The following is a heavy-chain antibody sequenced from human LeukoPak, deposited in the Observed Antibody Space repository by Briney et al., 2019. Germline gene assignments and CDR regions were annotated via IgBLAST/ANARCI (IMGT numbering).Heavy chain of an antibody. V-gene: IGHV3-21*01. D-gene: IGHD5-24*01. CDR1: GFTLSDHY. Sequence: PGGSLRLSCAVSGFTLSDHYMDWVRQAPGKGLEWVSSISSGSSFIYYADSMKGRFTISRDNAKNSLYLQMNSLRGEDTAVYYCARGLELATIRYFDYWGQGTLVTVSS. CDR2: ISSGSSFI. CDR3: ARGLELATIRYFDY. J-gene: IGHJ4*02.